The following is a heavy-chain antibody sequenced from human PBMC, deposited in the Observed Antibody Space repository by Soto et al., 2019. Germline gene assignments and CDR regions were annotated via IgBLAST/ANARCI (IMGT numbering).Heavy chain of an antibody. J-gene: IGHJ4*02. CDR2: FDPEDGET. CDR1: GYTLTELS. Sequence: ASVKVSCKVSGYTLTELSMHWVRQAPGKGLEWMGGFDPEDGETIYAQKFQGRVTMAEDTSTDTAYMELSSLRSEDTAVYYCATAFSGSYTYELDYWGQGTLVTVSS. D-gene: IGHD1-26*01. V-gene: IGHV1-24*01. CDR3: ATAFSGSYTYELDY.